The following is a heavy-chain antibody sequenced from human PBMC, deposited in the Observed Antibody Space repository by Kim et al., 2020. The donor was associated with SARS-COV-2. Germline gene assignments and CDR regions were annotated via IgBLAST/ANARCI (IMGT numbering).Heavy chain of an antibody. D-gene: IGHD3-10*01. CDR3: TTETDGVIGVYFDY. Sequence: GGSLRLSCAASGFTFSNAWMSWVRQAPGKGLEWVGRIKSKTDGGTTDYAAPGEGRFTISRDDSKNTLYLQMNSLKTEDTAVYYCTTETDGVIGVYFDYWGQGTLVTVSS. V-gene: IGHV3-15*01. CDR2: IKSKTDGGTT. CDR1: GFTFSNAW. J-gene: IGHJ4*02.